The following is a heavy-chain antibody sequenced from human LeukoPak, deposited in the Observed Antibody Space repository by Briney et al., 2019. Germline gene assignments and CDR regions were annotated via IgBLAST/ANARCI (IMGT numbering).Heavy chain of an antibody. J-gene: IGHJ4*02. CDR1: GGSINSHY. D-gene: IGHD6-19*01. Sequence: SETLSLTCTVSGGSINSHYWSWIRQPPGKGLEWIGGIYYKGNTNYNPSLKSRVTISVDTSKNHLSLKLTSVLAADTAIYYCVRRDNTGWNYFDYWGQGILVTVSS. CDR3: VRRDNTGWNYFDY. CDR2: IYYKGNT. V-gene: IGHV4-59*08.